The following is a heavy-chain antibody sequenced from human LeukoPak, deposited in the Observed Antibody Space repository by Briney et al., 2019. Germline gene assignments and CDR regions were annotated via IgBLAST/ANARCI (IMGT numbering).Heavy chain of an antibody. D-gene: IGHD3-22*01. CDR3: ARDSVSRGYYYDSSGYINDAFDI. Sequence: ASVKVSCKASGYTFTGYYMHWVRQAPGQGLEWMGLINPNSGGTNYAQKFQGRVTMTRDTSISTAYMELSRLRSDDTAVYYCARDSVSRGYYYDSSGYINDAFDIWGQGTMVTVSS. CDR2: INPNSGGT. J-gene: IGHJ3*02. V-gene: IGHV1-2*02. CDR1: GYTFTGYY.